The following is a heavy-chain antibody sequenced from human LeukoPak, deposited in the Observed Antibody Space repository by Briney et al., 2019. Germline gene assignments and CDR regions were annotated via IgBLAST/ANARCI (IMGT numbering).Heavy chain of an antibody. D-gene: IGHD4-17*01. Sequence: GASVKVSCKASGYTFTSYGISWVRQAPGQGLEWMGWISAYNGNTNYAQKLQGRVTITTDTSTSTAYMELRSLRSDDTAVYYCARGLATDDTKRIDYWGQGTLVTVSS. CDR3: ARGLATDDTKRIDY. J-gene: IGHJ4*02. CDR1: GYTFTSYG. CDR2: ISAYNGNT. V-gene: IGHV1-18*01.